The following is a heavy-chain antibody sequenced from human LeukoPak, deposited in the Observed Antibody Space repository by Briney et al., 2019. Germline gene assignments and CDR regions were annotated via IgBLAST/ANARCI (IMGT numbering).Heavy chain of an antibody. D-gene: IGHD3-10*01. CDR2: IYYSGST. Sequence: SETLSLTCTVSGGSISSYYWGWIRQPPGKGLEWFGYIYYSGSTNYNPSLKSRVTISVDTSKNQFSLKLSSVTAADTAVYYCARNYNYYGSGSYYRWYYFDYWGQGTLVTVSS. CDR1: GGSISSYY. V-gene: IGHV4-59*01. J-gene: IGHJ4*02. CDR3: ARNYNYYGSGSYYRWYYFDY.